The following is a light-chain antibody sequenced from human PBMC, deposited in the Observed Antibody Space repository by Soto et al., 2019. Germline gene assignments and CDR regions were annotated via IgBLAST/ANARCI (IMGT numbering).Light chain of an antibody. CDR2: DAS. CDR3: QQYGYLPIT. V-gene: IGKV3-20*01. Sequence: EIVLTQSPGTLSLYPGERATLSFRASQSVSSSYLAWYQQKTGQAPRLLIYDASNRATGIPARFSGRGSETDFTLTISCLEPEDFALYCCQQYGYLPITFGQGTRLEIK. J-gene: IGKJ5*01. CDR1: QSVSSSY.